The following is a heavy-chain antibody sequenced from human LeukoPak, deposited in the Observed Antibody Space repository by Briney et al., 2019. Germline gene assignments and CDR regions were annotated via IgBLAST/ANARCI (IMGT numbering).Heavy chain of an antibody. Sequence: ASVKVSCKASGYTFTGYYIHWVRQAPGQGLEWMGWINPNSGGTNYAQKFQGRVTMTRDTSISTAYMELSRLRSDDTAVYYCARDASYCSGGSCYDYWGQGTLVTVSS. D-gene: IGHD2-15*01. CDR3: ARDASYCSGGSCYDY. CDR2: INPNSGGT. CDR1: GYTFTGYY. J-gene: IGHJ4*02. V-gene: IGHV1-2*02.